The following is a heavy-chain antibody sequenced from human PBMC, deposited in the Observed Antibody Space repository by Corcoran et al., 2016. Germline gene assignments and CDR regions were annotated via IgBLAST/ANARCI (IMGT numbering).Heavy chain of an antibody. D-gene: IGHD3-22*01. V-gene: IGHV3-48*02. CDR2: ISSSSSTI. J-gene: IGHJ4*02. CDR3: ARGSPYYDSSGYSN. CDR1: GFTFSSYS. Sequence: EVQLVESGGGLVQPGGSLRLSCAASGFTFSSYSMNWVRQAPGKGLEWVSYISSSSSTIYYADSVKGRFTISRDNAKNSLYLQMNSLRDEDTAVYYCARGSPYYDSSGYSNWGQGTLVTVSS.